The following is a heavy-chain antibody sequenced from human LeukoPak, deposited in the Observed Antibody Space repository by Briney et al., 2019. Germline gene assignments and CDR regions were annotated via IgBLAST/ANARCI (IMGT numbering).Heavy chain of an antibody. Sequence: GGSLRLSCAVSGFTFDDYAMHWVRQAPGKGLEWVSGISWNSGSIGYADSVKGRFTISRDNAKNSLYLQMNSLRAEDTALYYCAKDLTTPPTSGLDYWGQGTLVTVSS. CDR1: GFTFDDYA. V-gene: IGHV3-9*01. CDR3: AKDLTTPPTSGLDY. J-gene: IGHJ4*02. CDR2: ISWNSGSI. D-gene: IGHD3-3*01.